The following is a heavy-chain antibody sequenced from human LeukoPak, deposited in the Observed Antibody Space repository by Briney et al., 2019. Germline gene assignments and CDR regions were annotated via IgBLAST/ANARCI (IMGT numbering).Heavy chain of an antibody. CDR1: GASFRSYY. CDR3: ATLGYCTGGNCYQDDF. V-gene: IGHV4-59*01. D-gene: IGHD2-15*01. J-gene: IGHJ4*02. Sequence: SETLSLTCTVSGASFRSYYWNWIRQPPGKGLEWIGYIFSRGGTSYNPSLKSRATILIDTSKNQFSLSLTSVTAADTAVYYCATLGYCTGGNCYQDDFWGQGTLVIVSS. CDR2: IFSRGGT.